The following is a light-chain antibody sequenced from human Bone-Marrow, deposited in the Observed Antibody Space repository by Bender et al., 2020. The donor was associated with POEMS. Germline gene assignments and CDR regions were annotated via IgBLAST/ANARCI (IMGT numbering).Light chain of an antibody. V-gene: IGLV1-40*01. CDR3: QSYDRNLDCVV. J-gene: IGLJ2*01. Sequence: SVLTQPPSVSGAPGQRVTISCTGSISNIGSRYDVHWYQQLPGAAPRLLIYANNNRPSGVSERFSGSKSGTSASLAITGLQAEDEGYYYCQSYDRNLDCVVFGGGTKLTVL. CDR2: ANN. CDR1: ISNIGSRYD.